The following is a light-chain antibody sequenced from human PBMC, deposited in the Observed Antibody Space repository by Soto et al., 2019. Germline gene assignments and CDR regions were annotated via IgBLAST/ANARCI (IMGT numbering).Light chain of an antibody. CDR3: CSSAGGSTVV. Sequence: QSALTKPASVSGSPGQSITISCTGTSSDVGSYNLVSWYQQHPGKAPKLMIYEGSKRPSGVSNRFTGSKSGNTASLTISGLQAEDEADYSCCSSAGGSTVVFGGGTKLTVL. CDR2: EGS. CDR1: SSDVGSYNL. J-gene: IGLJ3*02. V-gene: IGLV2-23*01.